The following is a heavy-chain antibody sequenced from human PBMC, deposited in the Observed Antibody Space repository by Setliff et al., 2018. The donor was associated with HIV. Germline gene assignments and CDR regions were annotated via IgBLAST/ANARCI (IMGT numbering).Heavy chain of an antibody. D-gene: IGHD3-10*01. V-gene: IGHV4-39*07. CDR1: GDSIASSNSY. CDR2: IFYTGSA. Sequence: PSETLSLTCTVSGDSIASSNSYWGWIRQPPGKALEWIGTIFYTGSAFYNPSLKSRVTISVDTSKNQFSLKLSSVTAADTAVYYCARVGDYGSGGWFDPWGQGTLVTVSS. CDR3: ARVGDYGSGGWFDP. J-gene: IGHJ5*02.